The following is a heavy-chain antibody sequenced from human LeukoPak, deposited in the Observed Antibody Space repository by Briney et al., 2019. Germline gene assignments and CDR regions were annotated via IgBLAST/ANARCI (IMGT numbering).Heavy chain of an antibody. CDR1: TETLSGYY. CDR2: IKQSENT. CDR3: AREGLRNAYNPLGY. Sequence: SETLSLTCAVYTETLSGYYWTWIRQPPGKGLEWIGEIKQSENTNYNPSLKSRVTISIDPSKNQISLKLNSVTAADTAVYFCAREGLRNAYNPLGYWGQGTLVTVSS. V-gene: IGHV4-34*01. D-gene: IGHD5-24*01. J-gene: IGHJ4*02.